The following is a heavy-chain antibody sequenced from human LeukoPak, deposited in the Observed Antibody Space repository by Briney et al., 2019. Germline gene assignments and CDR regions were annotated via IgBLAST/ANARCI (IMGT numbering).Heavy chain of an antibody. CDR3: ARDVKVVVPAAIPYFDY. V-gene: IGHV1-18*01. D-gene: IGHD2-2*02. Sequence: GASVKVSCKASGGTFSSYAISWVRQAPGQGLEWMGWISAYNGNTNYAQKLQGRVTMTTDTSTSTAYMELRSLRSDDTAVYYCARDVKVVVPAAIPYFDYWGQGTLVTVSS. J-gene: IGHJ4*02. CDR1: GGTFSSYA. CDR2: ISAYNGNT.